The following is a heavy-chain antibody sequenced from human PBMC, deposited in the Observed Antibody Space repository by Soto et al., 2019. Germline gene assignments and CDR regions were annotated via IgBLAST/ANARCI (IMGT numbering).Heavy chain of an antibody. CDR2: IFYSGNT. CDR3: ARGEYDSSIGGFFDS. CDR1: GGSISGYY. J-gene: IGHJ4*02. V-gene: IGHV4-59*01. Sequence: SETLSLTCIVSGGSISGYYWSWIRQPPGKGLEWIAYIFYSGNTKYNPSLRSRVTISLDASINQFSLKLSSVTAADTAMYYCARGEYDSSIGGFFDSWGQGTLVTVSS. D-gene: IGHD3-22*01.